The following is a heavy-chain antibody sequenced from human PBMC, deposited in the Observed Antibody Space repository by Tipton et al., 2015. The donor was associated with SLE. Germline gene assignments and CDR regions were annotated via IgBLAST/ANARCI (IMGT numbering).Heavy chain of an antibody. Sequence: LSLTCAVSGGYITSTNWWSWVRQAPGKGLEWVSVMYNSGATSYADSVRDRFTISRDNSKNTPYLHLNSLSLEDAGVYYCARSGAGYYSSGYFDHWGPGTLVTVSS. J-gene: IGHJ4*02. CDR3: ARSGAGYYSSGYFDH. D-gene: IGHD3-22*01. CDR1: GGYITSTNW. V-gene: IGHV3-53*01. CDR2: MYNSGAT.